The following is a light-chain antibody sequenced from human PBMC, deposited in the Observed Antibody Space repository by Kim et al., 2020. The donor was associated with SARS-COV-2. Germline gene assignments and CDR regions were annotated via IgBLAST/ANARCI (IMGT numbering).Light chain of an antibody. CDR2: EAS. V-gene: IGKV1-5*03. CDR1: QNIRNC. CDR3: QHYDSNRLT. J-gene: IGKJ4*01. Sequence: DIQMTQSPSTLSASVGDRVTITCRASQNIRNCLAWCQQKPGNPPKLLIYEASSLATGVPSRFSGSGSGTEFTLTINSLQPDDFATYYCQHYDSNRLTFGGGTKVDIK.